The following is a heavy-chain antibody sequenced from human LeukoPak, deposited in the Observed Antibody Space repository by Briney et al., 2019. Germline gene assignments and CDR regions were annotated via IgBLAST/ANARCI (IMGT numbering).Heavy chain of an antibody. CDR1: GGSISSYY. CDR3: ATGGVRYCSTTSCLGY. D-gene: IGHD2-2*01. CDR2: IYYSGGT. J-gene: IGHJ4*02. V-gene: IGHV4-59*01. Sequence: SETLSLTCTVSGGSISSYYWSWIRQPPGKGLEWIGYIYYSGGTSYNPSLRSRVTISVHTPKNQFSLKLSSVTAADTAGYYCATGGVRYCSTTSCLGYWGQGTLVTVSS.